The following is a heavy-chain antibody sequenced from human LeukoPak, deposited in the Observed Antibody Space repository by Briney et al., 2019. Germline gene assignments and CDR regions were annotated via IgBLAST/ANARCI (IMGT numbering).Heavy chain of an antibody. J-gene: IGHJ4*02. CDR2: INHSGST. V-gene: IGHV4-34*01. Sequence: SETLSLTCAVYGGSFSGYYWSWIRQPPGKGLEWIGEINHSGSTNYNPSLKSRVTISVDTSKNQFSLKLSSVTAADTAVYYYARNFRYYDYVWGSYLAFDYWGQGTLVTVSS. CDR1: GGSFSGYY. D-gene: IGHD3-16*02. CDR3: ARNFRYYDYVWGSYLAFDY.